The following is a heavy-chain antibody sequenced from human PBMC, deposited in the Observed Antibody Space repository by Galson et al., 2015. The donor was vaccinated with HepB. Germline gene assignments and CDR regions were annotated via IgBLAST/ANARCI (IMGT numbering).Heavy chain of an antibody. J-gene: IGHJ3*02. Sequence: CAISGDSVSSNSAVWNWIRQSPSRGLEWLGRTYFRSKWYNDYAVSVKSRISINPDTSKNQLSLQLDSVTPEDTAVYYCASANYQDSSGYYGDAFDIWGQGTMVTVSS. CDR2: TYFRSKWYN. V-gene: IGHV6-1*01. CDR3: ASANYQDSSGYYGDAFDI. CDR1: GDSVSSNSAV. D-gene: IGHD3-22*01.